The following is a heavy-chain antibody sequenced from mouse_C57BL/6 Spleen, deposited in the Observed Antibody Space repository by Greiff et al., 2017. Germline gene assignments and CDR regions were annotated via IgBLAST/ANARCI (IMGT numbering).Heavy chain of an antibody. Sequence: QVHVKQPGAELVKPGASVKMSCKASGYTFTSYWITWVKQRPGHGLEWIGDIYPGSGSTNYNEKFKSKATLTVDTSSSTAYMQLSSLTSDDSAVYYCARTLYDYSYYAMDYWGQGTSVTVSS. V-gene: IGHV1-55*01. D-gene: IGHD2-4*01. CDR1: GYTFTSYW. J-gene: IGHJ4*01. CDR3: ARTLYDYSYYAMDY. CDR2: IYPGSGST.